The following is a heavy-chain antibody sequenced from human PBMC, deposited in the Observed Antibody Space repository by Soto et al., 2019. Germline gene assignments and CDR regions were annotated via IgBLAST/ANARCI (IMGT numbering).Heavy chain of an antibody. CDR2: ISGRGGST. CDR1: GFTFSSYA. V-gene: IGHV3-23*01. CDR3: AKRAELWRYLDY. J-gene: IGHJ4*02. D-gene: IGHD1-26*01. Sequence: GGSLRLSCAASGFTFSSYAMSWVRQAPGKGLEWVSAISGRGGSTYYADSVKGRFTISRDNSENTLYLQMNSLRAEDTTVYACAKRAELWRYLDYWGQGTLVTVSS.